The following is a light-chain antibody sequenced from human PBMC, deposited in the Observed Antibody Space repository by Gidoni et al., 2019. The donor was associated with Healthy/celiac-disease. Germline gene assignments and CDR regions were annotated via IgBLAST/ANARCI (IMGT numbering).Light chain of an antibody. CDR3: QQRSNWPPT. V-gene: IGKV3-11*01. Sequence: EIVLTQPPVTLSLSPGERATLSCRASQSVSSYLAWYQQKPGQAPRLLIYGASNRAAGIPARFSGSGSGTDFTLTISSLEPEDFAVYYCQQRSNWPPTFGPGTKVDIK. J-gene: IGKJ3*01. CDR1: QSVSSY. CDR2: GAS.